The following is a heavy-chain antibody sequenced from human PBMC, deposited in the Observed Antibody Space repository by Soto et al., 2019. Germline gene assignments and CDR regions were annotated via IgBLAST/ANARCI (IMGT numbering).Heavy chain of an antibody. CDR1: GFTFSSYS. D-gene: IGHD6-13*01. CDR3: ARANTSSSGKDAFDI. Sequence: EVQLVESGGGLVQPGGSLRLSCAASGFTFSSYSMNWVRQAPGKGLEWVSYISSSSSTTYYTDSVKGRFTISRDNAKNSLYVQMHSMRAEDTAVYDCARANTSSSGKDAFDIWGQGTMVTVSS. J-gene: IGHJ3*02. CDR2: ISSSSSTT. V-gene: IGHV3-48*01.